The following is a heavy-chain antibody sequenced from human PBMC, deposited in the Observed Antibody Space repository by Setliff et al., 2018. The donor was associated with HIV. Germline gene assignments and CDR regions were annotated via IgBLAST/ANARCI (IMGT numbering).Heavy chain of an antibody. CDR2: IYPGDSDT. J-gene: IGHJ4*02. CDR3: ARHSRPYYYDSSGYSYYFDY. V-gene: IGHV5-51*01. Sequence: GESLKISCQGSGYSFTSYWIGWVRQMPGKGLEWMGIIYPGDSDTRYSPSFQGQVTISADKSISTAYLQWSSLKASDTAMYYCARHSRPYYYDSSGYSYYFDYWGQGTLVTVSS. D-gene: IGHD3-22*01. CDR1: GYSFTSYW.